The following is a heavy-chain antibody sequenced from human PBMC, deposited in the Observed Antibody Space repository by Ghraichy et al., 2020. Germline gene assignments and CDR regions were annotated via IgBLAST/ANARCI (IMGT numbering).Heavy chain of an antibody. J-gene: IGHJ4*02. V-gene: IGHV3-7*03. CDR2: IKPDGSEN. D-gene: IGHD3-10*01. CDR3: VRDRAFKCFDY. Sequence: GESLNISCAASGFNFTAAWMTWVRQAPGTGLEWVAGIKPDGSENFHVDSVTGRFTISRDNAKNSLYLQMNRLRAEDSAFYYCVRDRAFKCFDYWGQGTLVTVSS. CDR1: GFNFTAAW.